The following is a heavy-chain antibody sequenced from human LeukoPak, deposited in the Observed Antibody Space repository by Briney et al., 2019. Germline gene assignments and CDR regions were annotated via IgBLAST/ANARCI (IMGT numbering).Heavy chain of an antibody. CDR1: GFTVSSNY. D-gene: IGHD4-17*01. J-gene: IGHJ4*02. Sequence: GSLRLSCAASGFTVSSNYMSWVRQAPGKGLEWVSVIYSGGSTYYADSVKGRFTISRDNSKNTLYLQMNSLRAEDTAVYYCARDTDYGDSGLDYRGQGTLVTVSS. CDR2: IYSGGST. CDR3: ARDTDYGDSGLDY. V-gene: IGHV3-66*01.